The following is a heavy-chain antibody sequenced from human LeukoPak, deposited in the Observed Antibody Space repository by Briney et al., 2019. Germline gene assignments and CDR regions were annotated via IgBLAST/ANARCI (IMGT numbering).Heavy chain of an antibody. CDR1: GYTLTELS. V-gene: IGHV1-24*01. D-gene: IGHD4-17*01. CDR2: FDPEDGET. J-gene: IGHJ4*02. Sequence: GASVKVSCKVSGYTLTELSMHWVRQAPGKGLEWMGGFDPEDGETIYAQKLQGRVTMTEDTSTDTAYMELSSLRSEDTAVYYCATLYGDHGGFDYWGQGTLVTVSS. CDR3: ATLYGDHGGFDY.